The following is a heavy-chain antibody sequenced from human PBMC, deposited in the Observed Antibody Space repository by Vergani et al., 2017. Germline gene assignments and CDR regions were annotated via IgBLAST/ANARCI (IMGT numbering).Heavy chain of an antibody. V-gene: IGHV4-39*01. J-gene: IGHJ5*02. D-gene: IGHD6-19*01. CDR2: IYYSGST. CDR1: GASIRSSNYY. Sequence: QLQLQELGPGLVKPSATLSLTCSVSGASIRSSNYYWGWIRQPPGKGLEWIASIYYSGSTYYNPSLKSRVTISVDTSKNQFSLKLSSVTAADTAVYFCARRSTVEWLVKLGWIDPWGQGILVTVSS. CDR3: ARRSTVEWLVKLGWIDP.